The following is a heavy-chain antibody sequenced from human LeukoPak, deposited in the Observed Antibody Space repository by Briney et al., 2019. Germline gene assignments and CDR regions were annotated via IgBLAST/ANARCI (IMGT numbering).Heavy chain of an antibody. V-gene: IGHV3-53*01. CDR1: GFTVSSNY. Sequence: GGSLRLSCAASGFTVSSNYMSWVRQAPGKGLEWVSVIYSGGSTYYADSVKGRFTISRDNSKNTLYLQMNSLRVEDTAVYYCARDGGSGWYFVFDYWGQGTLVTVSS. CDR3: ARDGGSGWYFVFDY. D-gene: IGHD6-19*01. CDR2: IYSGGST. J-gene: IGHJ4*02.